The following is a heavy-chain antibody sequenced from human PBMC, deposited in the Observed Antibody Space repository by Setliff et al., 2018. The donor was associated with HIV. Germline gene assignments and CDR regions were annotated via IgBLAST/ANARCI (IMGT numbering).Heavy chain of an antibody. J-gene: IGHJ4*02. CDR1: GFIFSDYG. CDR2: IRYDGDEK. Sequence: PGGSLRLSCTASGFIFSDYGMHWVRQAPGKGLEWVAFIRYDGDEKYYADSVEGRFTISRDDSKNTLYLQMSSLRPEDTAIYFCAKERSTVTTPLFAYWGQGTLVTVSS. CDR3: AKERSTVTTPLFAY. V-gene: IGHV3-30*02. D-gene: IGHD4-17*01.